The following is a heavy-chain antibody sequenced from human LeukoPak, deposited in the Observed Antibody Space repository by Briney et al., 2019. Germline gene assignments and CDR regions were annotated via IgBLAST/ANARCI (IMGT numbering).Heavy chain of an antibody. CDR1: GFTFSSYW. CDR3: AREPVVGYDFWSGYYTGEDDY. Sequence: GGSLRLSCAASGFTFSSYWMSWVRQAPGKGLEWVANIKQDGSEKYYVDSVEGRFTVSRDNAKNSLYLQMNSLRAEDTAVYYCAREPVVGYDFWSGYYTGEDDYWGQGTLVTVSS. V-gene: IGHV3-7*01. D-gene: IGHD3-3*01. J-gene: IGHJ4*02. CDR2: IKQDGSEK.